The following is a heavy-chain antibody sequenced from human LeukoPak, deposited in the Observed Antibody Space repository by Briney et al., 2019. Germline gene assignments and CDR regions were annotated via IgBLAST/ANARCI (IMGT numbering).Heavy chain of an antibody. Sequence: GGPLSLSCAAPGSTLSSNWMSWVGQAPGKGLGWGANKNKVGSEKYYVDSVKGRFTISRDNAKNSLYLQMSSLRADDTAVYYCARDGRGYCGGDCFLSWFDPWGQGTLVTVSS. CDR2: KNKVGSEK. CDR3: ARDGRGYCGGDCFLSWFDP. V-gene: IGHV3-7*01. J-gene: IGHJ5*02. D-gene: IGHD2-21*02. CDR1: GSTLSSNW.